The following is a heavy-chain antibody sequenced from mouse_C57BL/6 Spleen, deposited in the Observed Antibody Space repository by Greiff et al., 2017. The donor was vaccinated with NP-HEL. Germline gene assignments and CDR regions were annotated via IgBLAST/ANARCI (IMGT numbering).Heavy chain of an antibody. D-gene: IGHD1-1*01. CDR3: ARSGTTVVPYFDY. CDR2: INPNNGGT. J-gene: IGHJ2*01. Sequence: VQLQQSGPELVKPGASVKIPCKASGYTFTDYNMDWVKQSHGKSLEWIGDINPNNGGTIYNQKFKGKATLTVDKSSSTAYMELRSLTSEDTAVYYCARSGTTVVPYFDYWGQGTTLTVSS. CDR1: GYTFTDYN. V-gene: IGHV1-18*01.